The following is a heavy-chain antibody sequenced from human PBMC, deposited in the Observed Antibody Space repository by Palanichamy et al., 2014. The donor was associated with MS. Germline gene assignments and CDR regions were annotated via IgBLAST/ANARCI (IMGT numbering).Heavy chain of an antibody. CDR2: IIPMFGIP. Sequence: QVQVVQSGAEVKKPGSSVKVSCKASGGTFSNYGISWVRQAPGQGLEWMGRIIPMFGIPNYARNFQGRVTITADKSTSTAYMELSSLRSEDTAVYYCARDYVHYDSSGHYFGDVDYWGQGTLVTVSS. CDR3: ARDYVHYDSSGHYFGDVDY. D-gene: IGHD3-22*01. J-gene: IGHJ4*02. V-gene: IGHV1-69*04. CDR1: GGTFSNYG.